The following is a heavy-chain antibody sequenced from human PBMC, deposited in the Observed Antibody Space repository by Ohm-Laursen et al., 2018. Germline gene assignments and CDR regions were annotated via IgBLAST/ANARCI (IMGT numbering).Heavy chain of an antibody. D-gene: IGHD3-16*01. J-gene: IGHJ4*02. CDR3: ARDPVRGLTDY. V-gene: IGHV3-48*01. CDR2: ISGSSSTI. Sequence: SPRLSCTASGFTFSSYSMNWVRQAPGKGLEWVSYISGSSSTIYYADSVMGRFTISRDNAKNSLYLQMSRLRAEDTAVYYCARDPVRGLTDYWGQGTLVTVSS. CDR1: GFTFSSYS.